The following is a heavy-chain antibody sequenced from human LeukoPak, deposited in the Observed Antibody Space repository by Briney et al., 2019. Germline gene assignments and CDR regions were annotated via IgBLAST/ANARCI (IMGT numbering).Heavy chain of an antibody. J-gene: IGHJ4*02. Sequence: PSETLSLTCTVSGGSISSYYWSWIRQPAGKGLEWIGRIYTSGSTNYNPSLKSRVTMSVDTSKNQFSLKLSSVTAADTVVYYCARDRASSGWYIGGYYFDYWGQGTLVTVSS. V-gene: IGHV4-4*07. D-gene: IGHD6-19*01. CDR2: IYTSGST. CDR3: ARDRASSGWYIGGYYFDY. CDR1: GGSISSYY.